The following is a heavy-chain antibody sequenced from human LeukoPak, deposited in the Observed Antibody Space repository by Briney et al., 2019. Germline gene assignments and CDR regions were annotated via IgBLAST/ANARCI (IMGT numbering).Heavy chain of an antibody. V-gene: IGHV1-2*06. Sequence: ASVKVSCKASGYTFTGYYMHWVRQAPGRGLEWMGRINPNSGGTNYAQKFQGKVTMTRDTSISTAYMELSRLRSDDTAVYYCARAYYYDSSGYYSYDYWGQGTLVTVSS. CDR3: ARAYYYDSSGYYSYDY. J-gene: IGHJ4*02. D-gene: IGHD3-22*01. CDR1: GYTFTGYY. CDR2: INPNSGGT.